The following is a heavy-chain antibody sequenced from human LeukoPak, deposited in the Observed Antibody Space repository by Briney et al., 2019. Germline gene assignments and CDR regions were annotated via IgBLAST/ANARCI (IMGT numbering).Heavy chain of an antibody. D-gene: IGHD3-22*01. J-gene: IGHJ4*02. V-gene: IGHV3-33*01. CDR2: IWYDGSNK. CDR3: AQGYYDSSGYYHFDY. Sequence: GGSLRLSCAASGFTFSSYGTHWVRQAPGKGLEWVAVIWYDGSNKYYADSVKGRFTIPRDNSKNTLYLQMNSLRAEDTAVYYCAQGYYDSSGYYHFDYWGQGTLVTVSS. CDR1: GFTFSSYG.